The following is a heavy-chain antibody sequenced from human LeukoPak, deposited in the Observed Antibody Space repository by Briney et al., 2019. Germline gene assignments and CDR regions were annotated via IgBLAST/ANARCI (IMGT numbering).Heavy chain of an antibody. J-gene: IGHJ4*02. CDR3: AKDIGGDYVVGYFDY. D-gene: IGHD4-17*01. V-gene: IGHV3-9*03. Sequence: GRSLRLSCAASGFTFDDYAMHWVRQAPGKGLEWVSGISWNSGSIGYADSVKGRFTISRDNAKNSLYLQMNSLRAEVMALYYCAKDIGGDYVVGYFDYWGQGTLVTVSS. CDR1: GFTFDDYA. CDR2: ISWNSGSI.